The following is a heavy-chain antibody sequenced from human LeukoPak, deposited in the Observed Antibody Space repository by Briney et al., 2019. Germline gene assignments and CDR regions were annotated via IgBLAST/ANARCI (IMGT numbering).Heavy chain of an antibody. J-gene: IGHJ4*02. CDR1: GFTFTGYY. D-gene: IGHD1-14*01. Sequence: GASVKVSCKASGFTFTGYYIHWVRQAPGQGLEWMGWINPNNGGTNYAQTFQDRVTMTRDTSISTAYMELSRLRSDDTAVYYCARDLVGGTWASGYWGQETLVTVSS. CDR3: ARDLVGGTWASGY. V-gene: IGHV1-2*02. CDR2: INPNNGGT.